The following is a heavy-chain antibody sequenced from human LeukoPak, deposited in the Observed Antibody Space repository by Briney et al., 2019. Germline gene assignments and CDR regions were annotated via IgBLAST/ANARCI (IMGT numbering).Heavy chain of an antibody. Sequence: SETLSLTCTVSGGSISSSSYYWGWIRQPPGKGLEWIGSIYYSGSTYYNPSLKSRVTISVDTSKNQFSLKLSSVTAADTAVYYCARHPTYVDTAMVMAGYFDYWGQGTLVTVSS. CDR1: GGSISSSSYY. V-gene: IGHV4-39*01. CDR3: ARHPTYVDTAMVMAGYFDY. J-gene: IGHJ4*02. D-gene: IGHD5-18*01. CDR2: IYYSGST.